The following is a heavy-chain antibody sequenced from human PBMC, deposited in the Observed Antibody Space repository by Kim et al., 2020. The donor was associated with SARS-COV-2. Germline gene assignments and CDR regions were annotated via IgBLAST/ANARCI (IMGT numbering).Heavy chain of an antibody. CDR1: GFTFSDYK. CDR3: AGDLRRSSWSIPQNYFYGMDV. CDR2: ISIDRGHK. D-gene: IGHD6-13*01. Sequence: GGSLRLSCEASGFTFSDYKIHWVRQAPGKGLDWVAVISIDRGHKYYADSVKGRFTISRDNAENTVHLQMNSLRVEDTAVYYCAGDLRRSSWSIPQNYFYGMDVWGQGTTVTVSS. V-gene: IGHV3-30*04. J-gene: IGHJ6*02.